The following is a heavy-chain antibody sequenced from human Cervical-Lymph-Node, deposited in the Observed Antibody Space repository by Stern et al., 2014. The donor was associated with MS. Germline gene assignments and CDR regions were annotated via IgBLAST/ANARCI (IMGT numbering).Heavy chain of an antibody. V-gene: IGHV3-49*04. CDR2: IRSKAYGGTT. J-gene: IGHJ4*02. CDR3: TRGGSSDY. CDR1: GFTFGDYA. Sequence: EDQLVESGGGLVQPGRSLRLSCTASGFTFGDYAMSWVRQAPGKGLEWVGFIRSKAYGGTTEYGASVKGRFTISRDDSKSIAYLQMNSLKTEDTAVYYCTRGGSSDYWGQGTLVTVSS. D-gene: IGHD1-26*01.